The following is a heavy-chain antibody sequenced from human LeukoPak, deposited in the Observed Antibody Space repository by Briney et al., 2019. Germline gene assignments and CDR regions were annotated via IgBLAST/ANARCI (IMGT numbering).Heavy chain of an antibody. CDR3: ARGVNYDILTGYGY. V-gene: IGHV1-18*01. D-gene: IGHD3-9*01. CDR2: ISAYNGNT. Sequence: GASVKVSCKASGYTFTSYGISWVRQAPGQGLEWMGWISAYNGNTNYAQKLQGRVTMTTDTSTSTAYMELRSLRSDDTAVYYCARGVNYDILTGYGYWGQGTLVTVSS. J-gene: IGHJ4*02. CDR1: GYTFTSYG.